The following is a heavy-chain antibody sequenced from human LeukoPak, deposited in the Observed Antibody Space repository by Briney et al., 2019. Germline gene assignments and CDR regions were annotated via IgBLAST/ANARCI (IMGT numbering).Heavy chain of an antibody. CDR3: ARTRYYYNSRSYGAPYYFDY. Sequence: SETLSLTCAVYGGSFSGYYWSWIRQPPGKGLEWIGEINHSGSTNYDPSLKSRVTISVDTSKNQFSLKLSSVTAADTAVYYCARTRYYYNSRSYGAPYYFDYWGQGTLVTVSS. CDR2: INHSGST. D-gene: IGHD3-10*01. J-gene: IGHJ4*02. CDR1: GGSFSGYY. V-gene: IGHV4-34*01.